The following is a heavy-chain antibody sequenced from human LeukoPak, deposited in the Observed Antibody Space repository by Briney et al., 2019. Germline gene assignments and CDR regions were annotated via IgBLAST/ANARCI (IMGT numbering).Heavy chain of an antibody. CDR3: ARVNLGRYCSGGSCSYYFDY. D-gene: IGHD2-15*01. CDR2: IIPIFGTA. Sequence: SVKVSCKASGGTFSSYAISWVRQAPGQGLEGMGGIIPIFGTANYAQKFQGRVTITADKSTSTAYMELSSLRSEDTAVYYCARVNLGRYCSGGSCSYYFDYWGQGTLVTVSS. J-gene: IGHJ4*02. V-gene: IGHV1-69*06. CDR1: GGTFSSYA.